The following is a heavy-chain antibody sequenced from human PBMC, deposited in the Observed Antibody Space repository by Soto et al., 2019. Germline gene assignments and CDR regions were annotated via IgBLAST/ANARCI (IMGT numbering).Heavy chain of an antibody. CDR1: GYTFTSYG. V-gene: IGHV1-18*01. Sequence: QVQLVQSGAEVKKPGASVKVSCKASGYTFTSYGISWVRQAPGQGLEWMGWISAYNGNTNYAQKLQGRVTMTTDTSTSTAYMELRSLRSDDTAVYYCARDRGTEGYLGYCISTRCKTDYYYYGMDVWGQGTTVTVS. J-gene: IGHJ6*02. D-gene: IGHD2-2*01. CDR2: ISAYNGNT. CDR3: ARDRGTEGYLGYCISTRCKTDYYYYGMDV.